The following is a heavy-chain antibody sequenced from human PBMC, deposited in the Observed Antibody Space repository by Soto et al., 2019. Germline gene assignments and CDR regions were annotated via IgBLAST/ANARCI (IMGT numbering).Heavy chain of an antibody. J-gene: IGHJ4*02. V-gene: IGHV3-30-3*01. CDR3: ARDITRFGEFDS. D-gene: IGHD3-10*01. Sequence: QVHLVESGGGVVQPGRSLRLSCAASGFTFSTYAMHWVRQAPGKGLEWVALISYDGSNKDYADSVKGRITISRDNSKNPLYLQMNSLRAEDTAVYYCARDITRFGEFDSRGQGTLVTVSS. CDR1: GFTFSTYA. CDR2: ISYDGSNK.